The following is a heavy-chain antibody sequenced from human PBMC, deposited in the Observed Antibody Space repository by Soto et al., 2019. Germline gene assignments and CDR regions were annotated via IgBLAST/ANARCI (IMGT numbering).Heavy chain of an antibody. CDR3: AKDLCRSKVVPADKKAY. J-gene: IGHJ4*02. CDR1: GFTFSSYA. D-gene: IGHD2-2*01. CDR2: ISGSGGSA. Sequence: GGSLRLSCAASGFTFSSYAMSWVRQAPGKGLEWVSAISGSGGSAYYADSVKGRFTISRDNSKNTLYLQMNSLRAEDTAVYYCAKDLCRSKVVPADKKAYWGQGTLVTVSS. V-gene: IGHV3-23*01.